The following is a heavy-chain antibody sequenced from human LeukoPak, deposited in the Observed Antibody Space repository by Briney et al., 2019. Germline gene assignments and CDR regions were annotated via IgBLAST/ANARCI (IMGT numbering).Heavy chain of an antibody. J-gene: IGHJ5*02. CDR3: ARRDKSGNWFDP. D-gene: IGHD3-3*01. V-gene: IGHV4-59*08. Sequence: SETLSLTCTVSGGSISSYYWSWIRQPPGKGPEWIGYIYYSGSTNYNPSLKSRVTISVDTSKNQFSLKLSSVTAADTAVYYCARRDKSGNWFDPWGQGTLVTVSS. CDR1: GGSISSYY. CDR2: IYYSGST.